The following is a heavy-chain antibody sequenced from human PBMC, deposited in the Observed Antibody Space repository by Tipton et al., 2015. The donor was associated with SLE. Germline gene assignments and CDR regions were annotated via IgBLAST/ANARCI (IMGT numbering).Heavy chain of an antibody. D-gene: IGHD1-26*01. J-gene: IGHJ3*02. CDR1: GGSISSYY. CDR2: IYYSGST. CDR3: ARDGKAFDI. V-gene: IGHV4-31*03. Sequence: LRLSCTVSGGSISSYYWSWIRQHPGKGLEWIGYIYYSGSTYYNPSLKSRVTISVDTSKDQFSLKLSSVTAADTAVYYCARDGKAFDIWGQGTMVTVSS.